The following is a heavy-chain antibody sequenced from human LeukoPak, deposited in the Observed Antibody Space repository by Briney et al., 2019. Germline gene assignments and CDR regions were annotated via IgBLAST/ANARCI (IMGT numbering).Heavy chain of an antibody. Sequence: GGSLRLSCAASGFTFSSYGMHWVRQAPGKGLEWVAVIWYDGSNKYYADPVKGRFTISRDNSKNTLYLQMNSLRAEDTAVYYCAKEAGLGVVIMRYFDYWGQGTLVTVSS. D-gene: IGHD3-3*01. CDR3: AKEAGLGVVIMRYFDY. CDR1: GFTFSSYG. CDR2: IWYDGSNK. V-gene: IGHV3-33*06. J-gene: IGHJ4*02.